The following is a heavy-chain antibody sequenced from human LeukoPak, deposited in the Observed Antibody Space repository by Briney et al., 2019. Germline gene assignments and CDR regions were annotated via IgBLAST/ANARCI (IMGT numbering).Heavy chain of an antibody. V-gene: IGHV1-18*01. D-gene: IGHD3-3*01. J-gene: IGHJ4*02. CDR3: AAVWSGLTRAPFDY. CDR2: ISAYNGYT. CDR1: GYTFTTFG. Sequence: ASVKVSCKASGYTFTTFGISWVRQAPGQGLEWMGWISAYNGYTNYAQKVQGRVTITTDTSTSTSYMELRSLRSDDTAVYYCAAVWSGLTRAPFDYWGQGTLVTVSS.